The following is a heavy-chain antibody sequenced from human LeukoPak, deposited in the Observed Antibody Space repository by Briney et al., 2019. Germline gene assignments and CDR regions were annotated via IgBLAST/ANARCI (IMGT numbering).Heavy chain of an antibody. V-gene: IGHV3-30*09. CDR1: ALTFATYS. D-gene: IGHD6-19*01. CDR3: AKDHRWLVDY. CDR2: ISFAGTLI. Sequence: GRSLRLSCAPSALTFATYSMRWVRQAPGKGLEWVAIISFAGTLINYADSVRGRFAISRDNSRNTLYLQMDSPRPEDTAVYYCAKDHRWLVDYWGQGTLVTVSS. J-gene: IGHJ4*02.